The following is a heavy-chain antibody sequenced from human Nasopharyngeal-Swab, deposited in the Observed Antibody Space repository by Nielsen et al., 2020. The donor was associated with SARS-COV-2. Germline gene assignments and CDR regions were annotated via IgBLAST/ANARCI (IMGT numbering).Heavy chain of an antibody. CDR1: GGTFSSYA. CDR2: IIPIFGTA. V-gene: IGHV1-69*13. CDR3: ARVRVAARRGEDYYYMDV. J-gene: IGHJ6*03. Sequence: SVKVSCKASGGTFSSYAIRWVRQAPGQGLGWMGGIIPIFGTANYAQKFQGRVTITADESTSTAYMELSSLRSEDTAVYYCARVRVAARRGEDYYYMDVWGKGTTVTVSS. D-gene: IGHD6-6*01.